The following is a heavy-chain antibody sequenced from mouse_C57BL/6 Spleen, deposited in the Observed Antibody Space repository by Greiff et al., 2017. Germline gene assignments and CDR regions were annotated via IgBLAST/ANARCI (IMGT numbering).Heavy chain of an antibody. D-gene: IGHD2-10*02. CDR1: GFSLTSYG. Sequence: QVQLQQSGPGLVQPSQSLSITCTVSGFSLTSYGVHWVRQSPGKGLEWLGVIWSGGSPDYNAAFISRLSISKDNSKSQVFFKMNSLQADDTAIYYCARKKEGDSIFDYWGQGTTLTVSS. J-gene: IGHJ2*01. CDR3: ARKKEGDSIFDY. CDR2: IWSGGSP. V-gene: IGHV2-2*01.